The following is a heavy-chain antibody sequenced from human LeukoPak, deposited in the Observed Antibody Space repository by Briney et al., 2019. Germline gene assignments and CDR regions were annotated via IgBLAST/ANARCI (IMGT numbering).Heavy chain of an antibody. Sequence: ASVKVSCKSSGYTFTAYYMHWVRQAPGQGLEWMGWINPNSGGTNYAQKFQGRVTMTRDTSISTAYMELSRLRSDDTAVYYCARDYYDSSGFGAFDIWGQGTMVTVSS. CDR1: GYTFTAYY. V-gene: IGHV1-2*02. D-gene: IGHD3-22*01. CDR2: INPNSGGT. J-gene: IGHJ3*02. CDR3: ARDYYDSSGFGAFDI.